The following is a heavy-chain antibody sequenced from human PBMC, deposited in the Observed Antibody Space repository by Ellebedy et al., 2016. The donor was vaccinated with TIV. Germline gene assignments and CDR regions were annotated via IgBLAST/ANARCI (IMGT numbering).Heavy chain of an antibody. V-gene: IGHV4-59*08. CDR1: GGSISSYY. CDR3: ASFQLWSKHFDS. D-gene: IGHD5-18*01. J-gene: IGHJ4*02. CDR2: IYYSGST. Sequence: SETLSLTXTVSGGSISSYYWSWIRQPPGKGLEWIGYIYYSGSTNYNPSLKSRVTISVDTSKNQFSLKLTSVTAADTAVYYCASFQLWSKHFDSWGQGTLVTVSS.